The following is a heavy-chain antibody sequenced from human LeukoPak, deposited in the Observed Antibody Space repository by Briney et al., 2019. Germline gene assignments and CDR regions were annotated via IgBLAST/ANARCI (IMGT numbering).Heavy chain of an antibody. CDR3: ARVVGKVFKDIDGYYFDY. CDR2: ISTTSTYI. CDR1: GFTVSSNY. V-gene: IGHV3-21*01. J-gene: IGHJ4*02. Sequence: GSLRLSCAASGFTVSSNYMSWVRQAPGKGLEWVSSISTTSTYIYYADSVKGRFTISRDNAKDSLYLQMNSLRAEDTAVYYCARVVGKVFKDIDGYYFDYWGQGILVTVSS. D-gene: IGHD2-15*01.